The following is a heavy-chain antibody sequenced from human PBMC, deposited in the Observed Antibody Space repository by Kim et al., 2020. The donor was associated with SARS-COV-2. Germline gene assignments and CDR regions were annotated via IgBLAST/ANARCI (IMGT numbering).Heavy chain of an antibody. CDR2: ISYDGSNK. J-gene: IGHJ4*02. CDR1: GFTFSSYG. V-gene: IGHV3-30*18. Sequence: GGSLRLSCAASGFTFSSYGMHWVRQAPGKGLEWVAVISYDGSNKYYADSVKGRFTISRDNSKNTLYLQMNSLRAEDTAVYYCAKDGIAAAGFDYWGQGTL. CDR3: AKDGIAAAGFDY. D-gene: IGHD6-13*01.